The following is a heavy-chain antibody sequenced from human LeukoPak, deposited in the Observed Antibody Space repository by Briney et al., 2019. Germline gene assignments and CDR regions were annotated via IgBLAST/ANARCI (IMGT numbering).Heavy chain of an antibody. Sequence: PGGSLRLSCAASGFTVSSNYMSWVRQAPGKGLEWVSVIYSGGSTYYADSATGRFNISRDNSKNTVYLQIKILRGDDMAVYYCARGDSYGSGSYAYWGQGTLVTVSS. V-gene: IGHV3-53*01. CDR2: IYSGGST. CDR3: ARGDSYGSGSYAY. J-gene: IGHJ4*02. D-gene: IGHD3-10*01. CDR1: GFTVSSNY.